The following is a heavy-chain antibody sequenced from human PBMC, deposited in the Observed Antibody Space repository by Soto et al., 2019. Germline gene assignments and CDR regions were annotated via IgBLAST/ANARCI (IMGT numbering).Heavy chain of an antibody. D-gene: IGHD4-17*01. J-gene: IGHJ4*02. CDR2: ISYDGSNK. CDR3: ARAINSPRTVTTHPFDY. Sequence: QPGGSLRLSCAASGFTFSSYAMHWVRQAPGKGLEWVAVISYDGSNKYYADSVKGRFTISRDNSKNTLYLQMNSLRAEDTAVYYCARAINSPRTVTTHPFDYWGQGTLVTVSS. V-gene: IGHV3-30-3*01. CDR1: GFTFSSYA.